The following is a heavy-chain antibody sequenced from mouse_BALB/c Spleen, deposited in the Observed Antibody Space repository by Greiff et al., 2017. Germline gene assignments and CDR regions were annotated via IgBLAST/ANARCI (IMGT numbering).Heavy chain of an antibody. CDR2: INPSNGRT. V-gene: IGHV1S81*02. CDR1: GYTFTSYW. D-gene: IGHD2-1*01. Sequence: QVQLQQPGAELVKPGASVKLSCKASGYTFTSYWMHWVKQRPGQGLEWIGEINPSNGRTNYNEKFKSKATLTVDKSSSTAYMQLSSLTSEDSAVYYCAREGDYYGNYFAYWGQGTLVTVSA. J-gene: IGHJ3*01. CDR3: AREGDYYGNYFAY.